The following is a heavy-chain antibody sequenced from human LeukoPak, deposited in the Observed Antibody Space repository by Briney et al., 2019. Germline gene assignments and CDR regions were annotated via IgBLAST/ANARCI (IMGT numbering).Heavy chain of an antibody. CDR2: INHSGST. CDR3: ARRSYSHGYSDYFDC. V-gene: IGHV4-34*01. CDR1: GGSFSGYY. J-gene: IGHJ4*02. Sequence: PSETLSLTCAVYGGSFSGYYWSWIRQPPGKGLEWIGEINHSGSTNYNSSLKSRVTTSVDTSKNQFSLKLSSVTAADTAVYYCARRSYSHGYSDYFDCWGQGTLVTVSS. D-gene: IGHD5-18*01.